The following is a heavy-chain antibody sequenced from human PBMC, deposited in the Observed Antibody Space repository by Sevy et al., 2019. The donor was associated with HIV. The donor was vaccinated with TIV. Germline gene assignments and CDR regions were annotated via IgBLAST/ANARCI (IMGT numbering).Heavy chain of an antibody. V-gene: IGHV3-30*04. CDR1: GFTFSNYD. CDR3: ARLVSCGGDCYYLDS. Sequence: GGSLRLSCAASGFTFSNYDMHWVRQAPGKGLDWVAVISHDERYKNYAESVKVRFTISRDNFKNTLFLQMDSLRPADTAVYFCARLVSCGGDCYYLDSWGQGALVTVFS. J-gene: IGHJ4*02. CDR2: ISHDERYK. D-gene: IGHD2-21*02.